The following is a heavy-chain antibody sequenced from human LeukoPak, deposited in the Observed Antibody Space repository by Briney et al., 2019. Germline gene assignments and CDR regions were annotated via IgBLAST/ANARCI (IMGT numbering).Heavy chain of an antibody. CDR1: GYSFTSYW. D-gene: IGHD6-13*01. J-gene: IGHJ4*02. CDR3: ARRNRLAAGLVGFDY. V-gene: IGHV5-51*01. Sequence: GESLKISCKGSGYSFTSYWIGWGRQMPGKGLEWLGFIYPADSDTRYSTSFQGQVTISADKSISTAYLQWSSLKASDTAMYYGARRNRLAAGLVGFDYWGQGTLVTVSS. CDR2: IYPADSDT.